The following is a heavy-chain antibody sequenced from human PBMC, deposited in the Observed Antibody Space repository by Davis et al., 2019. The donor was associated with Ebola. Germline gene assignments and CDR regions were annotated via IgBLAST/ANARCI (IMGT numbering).Heavy chain of an antibody. CDR2: IIPVFGSA. D-gene: IGHD6-6*01. CDR1: GGTFETSA. V-gene: IGHV1-69*06. J-gene: IGHJ6*02. CDR3: ATDRQREQLGGNYYYDMHV. Sequence: AASVKVSCKASGGTFETSAISWVRQAPGQGLEWMGGIIPVFGSAAYPRKFQGRVTITADKSTNTSYMELGGLTSEDSAVYYCATDRQREQLGGNYYYDMHVWGQGTTVTVSS.